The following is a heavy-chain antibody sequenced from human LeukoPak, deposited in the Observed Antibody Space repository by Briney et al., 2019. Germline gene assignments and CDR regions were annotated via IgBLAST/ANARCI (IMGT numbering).Heavy chain of an antibody. D-gene: IGHD3-10*01. CDR2: INPNSGGT. J-gene: IGHJ4*02. V-gene: IGHV1-2*02. CDR3: ARVGRGVIITYEY. Sequence: GASVKVSCKASGYTFIGYYMHWVRQAPGQGLEWRGWINPNSGGTNYAQKFQGRVTMTRDTSISTAYMELSRLRSDDTAVYYCARVGRGVIITYEYWGQGTLVTVSS. CDR1: GYTFIGYY.